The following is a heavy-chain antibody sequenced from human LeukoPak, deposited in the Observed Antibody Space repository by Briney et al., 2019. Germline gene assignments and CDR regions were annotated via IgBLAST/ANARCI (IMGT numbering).Heavy chain of an antibody. CDR1: GFTFSSYA. Sequence: PGGSLRLSCAASGFTFSSYAMGWVRQAPGKGLEWVSAISGSGGSTYYADSVKGRFTISRDNSKNTLYLQMNSLRAEDTAVYYCAKDNIVVVPAALTNDYWGQGTLVTVSS. V-gene: IGHV3-23*01. D-gene: IGHD2-2*01. CDR2: ISGSGGST. CDR3: AKDNIVVVPAALTNDY. J-gene: IGHJ4*02.